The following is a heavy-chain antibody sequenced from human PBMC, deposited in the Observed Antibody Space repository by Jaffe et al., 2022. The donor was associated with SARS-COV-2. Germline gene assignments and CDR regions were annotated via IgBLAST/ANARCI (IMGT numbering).Heavy chain of an antibody. Sequence: EVQLVESGGGLVKPGGSLRLSCAASGFTFSNAWMSWVRQAPGKGLEWVGRIKSKTDGGTTDYAAPVKGRFTISRDDSKNTLYLQMNSLKTEDTAVYYCTANQIWFGESIDYWGQGTLVTVSS. J-gene: IGHJ4*02. CDR1: GFTFSNAW. CDR2: IKSKTDGGTT. V-gene: IGHV3-15*01. CDR3: TANQIWFGESIDY. D-gene: IGHD3-10*01.